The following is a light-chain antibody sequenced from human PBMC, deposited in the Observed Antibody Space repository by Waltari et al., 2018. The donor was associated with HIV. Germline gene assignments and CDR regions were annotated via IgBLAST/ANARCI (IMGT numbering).Light chain of an antibody. V-gene: IGKV1-33*01. CDR1: QDISNY. CDR2: DAS. CDR3: QQYDNLSWT. J-gene: IGKJ1*01. Sequence: DIQMTQSPYSLSASVGDRVTITCQASQDISNYLNWYQQKPGKAPKLLIYDASNLETGVPSRFSGSGSGTDFTFTISSLQPEDIATYYCQQYDNLSWTFGQGTKVEIK.